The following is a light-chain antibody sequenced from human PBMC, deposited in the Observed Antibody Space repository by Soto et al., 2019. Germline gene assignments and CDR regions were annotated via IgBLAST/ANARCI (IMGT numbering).Light chain of an antibody. Sequence: IQLTQSPSSLSASVGDRVTITCRASQGLSSYLAWYQQKPGKAPKLLIYAASTLQSGVPSRFSGSGSETDFTLTISSLQAEDFATYYCQQVNSYPITFGGGPKVDIK. V-gene: IGKV1-9*01. J-gene: IGKJ4*01. CDR1: QGLSSY. CDR3: QQVNSYPIT. CDR2: AAS.